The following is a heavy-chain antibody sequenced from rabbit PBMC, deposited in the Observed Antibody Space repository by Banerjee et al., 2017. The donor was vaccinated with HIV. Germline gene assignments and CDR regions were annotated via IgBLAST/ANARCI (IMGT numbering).Heavy chain of an antibody. CDR1: GFSFSSSYY. CDR2: TFNGDGST. CDR3: ARSGGYDDYGDWYYFKL. V-gene: IGHV1S40*01. D-gene: IGHD2-1*01. Sequence: QSLEESGGDLVKPGASLTLTCTASGFSFSSSYYMCWVRQAPGKRPEWIACTFNGDGSTYYATWAKGRFTISLDNAQNTVFLQMTSLTAVDTATYFCARSGGYDDYGDWYYFKLWGPGTLVTVS. J-gene: IGHJ4*01.